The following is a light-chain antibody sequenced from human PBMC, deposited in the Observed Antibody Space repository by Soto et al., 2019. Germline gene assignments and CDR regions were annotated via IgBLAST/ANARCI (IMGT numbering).Light chain of an antibody. V-gene: IGLV2-14*01. CDR3: SSYTSSSTLYV. CDR1: SSDVGAYIY. Sequence: QSALTQPASVSGSPGQSITISCTGTSSDVGAYIYVSWYQHQPGKAPKLMIYEVSNRPSGVSNRFSGSKSGNTASLTISGLQAEDEADYYGSSYTSSSTLYVFGTGTKLTVL. CDR2: EVS. J-gene: IGLJ1*01.